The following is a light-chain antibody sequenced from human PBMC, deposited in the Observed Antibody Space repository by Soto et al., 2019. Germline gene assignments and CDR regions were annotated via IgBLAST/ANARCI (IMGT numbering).Light chain of an antibody. Sequence: EIVLTQSPAALSVSPGKRVTLSCRASQGIGDTLAWYQQKPGQTPRLLIYDSSTRAIGIPIRFSGSRSGTEFILTINGLQFEDFAVYYCQRYNNWPLTFGGGTKVEIK. CDR3: QRYNNWPLT. CDR1: QGIGDT. V-gene: IGKV3-15*01. CDR2: DSS. J-gene: IGKJ4*01.